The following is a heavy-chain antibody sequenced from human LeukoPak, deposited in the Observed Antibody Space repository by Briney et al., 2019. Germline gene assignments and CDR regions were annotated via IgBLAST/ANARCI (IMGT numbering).Heavy chain of an antibody. CDR2: INHSGST. Sequence: SETLSLTCNVSGGSISSSSYYWSWIRQPPGKGLEWIGEINHSGSTNYNPSLKSRVTISVDTSKNQFSLKLSSVTAADTAVYYCARAPILYGSGSYGYWGQGILVTVSS. CDR1: GGSISSSSYY. V-gene: IGHV4-39*07. CDR3: ARAPILYGSGSYGY. J-gene: IGHJ4*02. D-gene: IGHD3-10*01.